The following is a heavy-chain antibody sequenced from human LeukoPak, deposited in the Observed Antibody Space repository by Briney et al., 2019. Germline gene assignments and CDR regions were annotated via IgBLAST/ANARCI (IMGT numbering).Heavy chain of an antibody. CDR3: AKDGGGNCYDPIDY. D-gene: IGHD2-21*01. CDR1: GFTFSNYA. Sequence: PGGSLRLSCVFSGFTFSNYAMSWVRQAPGKGLEWISGITDSGRSSYFADSVRGRFTISRDKSKNTLYLQMNSLRAEDTALYFCAKDGGGNCYDPIDYWGQGTLVTVSS. V-gene: IGHV3-23*01. CDR2: ITDSGRSS. J-gene: IGHJ4*02.